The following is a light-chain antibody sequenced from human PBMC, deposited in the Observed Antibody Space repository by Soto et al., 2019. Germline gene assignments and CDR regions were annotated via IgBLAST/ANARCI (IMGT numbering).Light chain of an antibody. CDR2: GAS. V-gene: IGKV3-20*01. CDR1: QSVSNSY. J-gene: IGKJ2*01. CDR3: QPYCSSPVT. Sequence: EIVLTQSPGTLSLSPGERATLSCRASQSVSNSYLAWYQQKPGQAPRLLIYGASSRPTGIPDRFSGSGSGTDFTLTISRLEPEDVAVYYGQPYCSSPVTFGQGTKLEIK.